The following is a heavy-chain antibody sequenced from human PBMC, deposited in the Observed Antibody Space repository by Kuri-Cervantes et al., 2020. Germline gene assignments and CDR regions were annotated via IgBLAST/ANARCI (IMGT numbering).Heavy chain of an antibody. Sequence: GESLKISCAASGFTFSDCYMSWIRQAPGKGLEWVSYISSSGSTIYYADSVKGRFTISRDNAKNSLYLQMNSLRAEDTAVYYCAIPIGGSYGEEIWGQGTMVTVSS. CDR1: GFTFSDCY. CDR3: AIPIGGSYGEEI. V-gene: IGHV3-11*01. CDR2: ISSSGSTI. D-gene: IGHD1-26*01. J-gene: IGHJ3*02.